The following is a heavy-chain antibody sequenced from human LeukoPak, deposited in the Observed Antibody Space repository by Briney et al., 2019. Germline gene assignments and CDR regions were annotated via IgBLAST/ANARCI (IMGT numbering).Heavy chain of an antibody. D-gene: IGHD3-22*01. V-gene: IGHV3-23*01. CDR3: AQDQNMIVVVISN. CDR2: ISGSGGST. J-gene: IGHJ4*02. Sequence: TGGSLRLSCAASGFTFSSYAMTWVRQAPGKGLEWVSAISGSGGSTYYADSVKGRFTISRDNSKNTLYLQLNSLKAEDAAVYYCAQDQNMIVVVISNWGQGTLVTVSS. CDR1: GFTFSSYA.